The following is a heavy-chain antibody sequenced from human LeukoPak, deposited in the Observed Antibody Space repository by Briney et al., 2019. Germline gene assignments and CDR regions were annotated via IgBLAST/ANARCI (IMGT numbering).Heavy chain of an antibody. V-gene: IGHV3-7*01. CDR2: IKQDGSEK. Sequence: GGSLRLSCAASGFTFSGYWMTWVRQAPGKGLEWVASIKQDGSEKYYVDSVKGRFTISRDNAKNSLYLQMNSLRGEDTAVYYCARDVGKSGYGDYWGQGTLVTVSS. CDR1: GFTFSGYW. D-gene: IGHD5-12*01. J-gene: IGHJ4*02. CDR3: ARDVGKSGYGDY.